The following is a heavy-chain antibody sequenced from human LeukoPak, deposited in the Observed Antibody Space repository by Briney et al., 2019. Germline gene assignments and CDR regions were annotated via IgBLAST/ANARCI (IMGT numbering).Heavy chain of an antibody. J-gene: IGHJ6*03. CDR1: GGSVTDYY. D-gene: IGHD1-14*01. Sequence: SETLSLTCTVSGGSVTDYYWSWIRQSPGKGLEWIGQIHHGGTTIYNPSLKSRVTMSVDKSKNQFSLKLISMTAADTAVYYCARVGPWVNPDYYYYYMDVWGKGTTVTVSS. V-gene: IGHV4-34*01. CDR3: ARVGPWVNPDYYYYYMDV. CDR2: IHHGGTT.